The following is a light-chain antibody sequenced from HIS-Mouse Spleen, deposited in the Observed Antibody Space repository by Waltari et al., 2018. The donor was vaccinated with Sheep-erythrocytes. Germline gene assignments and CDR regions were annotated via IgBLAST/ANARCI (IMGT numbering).Light chain of an antibody. CDR3: QQYDNLFT. CDR2: DAS. J-gene: IGKJ3*01. Sequence: DIQMTQSPASLSASVGDRVTITCPASQDISNYLNWYQQKPGKAPKLLIYDASNLETGVPSRFSGSGSVTDFTFTISSLQPEDIATYYCQQYDNLFTFGPGTKVEIK. V-gene: IGKV1-33*01. CDR1: QDISNY.